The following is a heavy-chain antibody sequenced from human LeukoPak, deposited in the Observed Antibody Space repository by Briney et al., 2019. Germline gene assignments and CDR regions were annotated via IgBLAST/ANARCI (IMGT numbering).Heavy chain of an antibody. V-gene: IGHV4-38-2*02. CDR2: IYHSGST. CDR1: GYSISSGYY. Sequence: PSETLSLTCTVSGYSISSGYYWGWIRQPPGKGLEWIWSIYHSGSTYYNPSLKSRVTISVDTSKNQFSLKLSSVTAADTAVYYCARDRPLTGYYWSYYYYMDVWGKGTTVTVSS. J-gene: IGHJ6*03. CDR3: ARDRPLTGYYWSYYYYMDV. D-gene: IGHD3-9*01.